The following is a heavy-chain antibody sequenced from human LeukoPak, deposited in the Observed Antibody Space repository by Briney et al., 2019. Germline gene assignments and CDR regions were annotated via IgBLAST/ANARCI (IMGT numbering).Heavy chain of an antibody. CDR1: GGSISRSNW. V-gene: IGHV4-4*02. Sequence: RSERLSLTCAVSGGSISRSNWWSWVRQPPGKGLEWSGEIYHRGSTNYNPSLKSRVTISVDKSKNQFSLKLSSVTAADTAVYYCARALTTVTQYYFDYWGQGTLV. CDR2: IYHRGST. CDR3: ARALTTVTQYYFDY. D-gene: IGHD4-17*01. J-gene: IGHJ4*02.